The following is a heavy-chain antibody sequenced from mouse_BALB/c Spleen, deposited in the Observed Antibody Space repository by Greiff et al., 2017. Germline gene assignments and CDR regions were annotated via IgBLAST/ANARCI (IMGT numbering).Heavy chain of an antibody. CDR1: GYTFTSYW. J-gene: IGHJ4*01. V-gene: IGHV1S22*01. D-gene: IGHD2-14*01. CDR2: IYPGSGST. CDR3: TRYYRYGGYAMDY. Sequence: LQQPGSELVRPGASVKLSCKASGYTFTSYWMHWVKQRHGQGLEWIGNIYPGSGSTNYDEKFKSKGTLTVDTSSSTAYMHLSSLTSEDSAVYYCTRYYRYGGYAMDYWGQGTSVTVSS.